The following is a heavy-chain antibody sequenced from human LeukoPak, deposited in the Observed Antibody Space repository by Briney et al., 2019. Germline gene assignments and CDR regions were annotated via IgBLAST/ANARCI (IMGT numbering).Heavy chain of an antibody. V-gene: IGHV3-23*01. CDR3: AKVVYYYGSGSYYFDH. D-gene: IGHD3-10*01. Sequence: GGSLRLSCAASGFTFSSYAMSWVRQAPGKGLEWVSAISGSGGSTYYADSVKGRFTISRDNSKNTLYLQMNSLRAEDTAVYYCAKVVYYYGSGSYYFDHWDQGTLVTVSS. J-gene: IGHJ4*02. CDR2: ISGSGGST. CDR1: GFTFSSYA.